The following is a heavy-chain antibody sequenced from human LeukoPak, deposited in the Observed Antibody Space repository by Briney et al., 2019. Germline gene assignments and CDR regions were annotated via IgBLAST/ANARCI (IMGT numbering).Heavy chain of an antibody. V-gene: IGHV3-30*02. Sequence: GGSLRLSCAASGFTFSNAWMSWVRQAPGKGLEWVAFIRCDGSNKYYADSVKGRFTISRDNSKNTLYLQMNSLRAEDTAVYYCAKDCGPTLRFLEWLPTYAFDIWGQGIMVTVSS. CDR2: IRCDGSNK. J-gene: IGHJ3*02. CDR1: GFTFSNAW. D-gene: IGHD3-3*01. CDR3: AKDCGPTLRFLEWLPTYAFDI.